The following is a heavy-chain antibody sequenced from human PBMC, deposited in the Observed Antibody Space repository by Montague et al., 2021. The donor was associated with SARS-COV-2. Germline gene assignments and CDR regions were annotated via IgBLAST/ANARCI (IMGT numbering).Heavy chain of an antibody. CDR2: ISHSGSA. D-gene: IGHD3/OR15-3a*01. CDR1: GDSISSANYQ. Sequence: SDTLSLTRNLSGDSISSANYQWAWFRQPPGKGLQWVGSISHSGSAYYNPSLKSRLTISVDMSKRLFSLDVESVAVADTAFYYCARQVGDFWTGFYVDSWGQGTLVTVSS. CDR3: ARQVGDFWTGFYVDS. J-gene: IGHJ4*02. V-gene: IGHV4-39*01.